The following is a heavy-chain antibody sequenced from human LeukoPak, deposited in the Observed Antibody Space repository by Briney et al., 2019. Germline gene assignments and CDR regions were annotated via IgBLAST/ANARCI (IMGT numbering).Heavy chain of an antibody. J-gene: IGHJ3*02. CDR3: ANNWYDEAFDI. Sequence: FSVKVSCKASGYTFTSHCISWLRQAPGPGLEWMGGIIPIFGTSNYAQKSQGRVTIHAIESKSPAYMELNSLSSEDPTLYYCANNWYDEAFDIWGQGTMVTVSS. D-gene: IGHD1-20*01. CDR2: IIPIFGTS. V-gene: IGHV1-69*13. CDR1: GYTFTSHC.